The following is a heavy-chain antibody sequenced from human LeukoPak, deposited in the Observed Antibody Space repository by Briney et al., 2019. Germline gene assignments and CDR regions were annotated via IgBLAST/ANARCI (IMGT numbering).Heavy chain of an antibody. D-gene: IGHD3-10*01. CDR2: MNPNTGRT. Sequence: AASVKVSCKASRYTFTSYDINWVREAAGHGLEWMGWMNPNTGRTGYAQKFQGRITMTRDTSINTAYMELTKLRSEDTAVYYCARLSQTPDYYTLGGYYYLGYWGQGTPVTVSS. V-gene: IGHV1-8*01. CDR3: ARLSQTPDYYTLGGYYYLGY. CDR1: RYTFTSYD. J-gene: IGHJ4*02.